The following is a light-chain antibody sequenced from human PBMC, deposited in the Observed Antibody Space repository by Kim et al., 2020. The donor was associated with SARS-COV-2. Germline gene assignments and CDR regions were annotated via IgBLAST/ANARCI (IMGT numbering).Light chain of an antibody. CDR2: LNSDGSH. J-gene: IGLJ3*02. CDR1: SGHSSYA. V-gene: IGLV4-69*01. Sequence: GASVKRTGALSSGHSSYAIAWHQQQPEKGPRYLMKLNSDGSHNKGDGIPDRFSGSTSGTEHSLTISSLQSEDEADYYCQTWGTGMVFGGGTQLTVL. CDR3: QTWGTGMV.